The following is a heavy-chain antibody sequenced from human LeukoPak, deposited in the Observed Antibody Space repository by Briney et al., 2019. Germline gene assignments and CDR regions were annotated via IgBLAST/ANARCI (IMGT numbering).Heavy chain of an antibody. CDR1: GGSFSGYY. J-gene: IGHJ5*02. V-gene: IGHV4-34*01. D-gene: IGHD6-19*01. CDR2: INHSGST. CDR3: ARESIAVAYNWFDP. Sequence: SETLSLTCAVYGGSFSGYYWSWIRQPPGKGLEWIGEINHSGSTNYNPSLKSRVTISVDTSKNQFSLKLSSVTAADTAVYYCARESIAVAYNWFDPWGQGTLVTVSS.